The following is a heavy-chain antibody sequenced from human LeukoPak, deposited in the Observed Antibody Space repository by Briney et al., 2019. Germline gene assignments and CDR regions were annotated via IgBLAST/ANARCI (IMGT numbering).Heavy chain of an antibody. CDR3: ARHPEMATIWYYFDY. Sequence: SETLSLTCTVSGGSISSYYWSWIRQPAGKGLEWIGRIYTSGSTNYNPSLKSRVTMSVDTSKNQFSLKLSSVTAADTAVYYCARHPEMATIWYYFDYWAREPWSPSPQ. CDR2: IYTSGST. CDR1: GGSISSYY. V-gene: IGHV4-4*07. J-gene: IGHJ4*02. D-gene: IGHD5-24*01.